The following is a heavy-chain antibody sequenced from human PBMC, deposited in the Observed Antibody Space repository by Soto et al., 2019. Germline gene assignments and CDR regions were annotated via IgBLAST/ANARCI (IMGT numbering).Heavy chain of an antibody. J-gene: IGHJ4*02. CDR1: GFIFRDYA. CDR3: GKERRGSGWSVCDF. V-gene: IGHV3-23*01. Sequence: VQLLESGGGLVQPGGSLRLSCAASGFIFRDYAMNWVRQAPGKGLEWVSDISGSGDSARYADSVKGRFTISRDNSRDTLYLHKNRLRVDDTAVYYCGKERRGSGWSVCDFWGQGDLVTVSS. D-gene: IGHD6-19*01. CDR2: ISGSGDSA.